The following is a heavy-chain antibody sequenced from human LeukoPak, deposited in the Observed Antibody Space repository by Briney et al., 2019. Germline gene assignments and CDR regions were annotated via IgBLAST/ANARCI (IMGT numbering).Heavy chain of an antibody. CDR2: IWYDGSNK. J-gene: IGHJ4*02. D-gene: IGHD3-10*01. CDR3: ARGYGSGSYYFDY. CDR1: GFTFSSYG. Sequence: PGGSLRLSCAASGFTFSSYGMHWVRQAPGKGLEWVAVIWYDGSNKYYADSVKGRFTISRDNSKNTLYLQMNSLRAEDTAVYYCARGYGSGSYYFDYWGQGTLVTVSS. V-gene: IGHV3-33*01.